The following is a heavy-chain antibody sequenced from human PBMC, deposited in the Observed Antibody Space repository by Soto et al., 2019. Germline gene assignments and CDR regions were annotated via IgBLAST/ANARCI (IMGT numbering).Heavy chain of an antibody. V-gene: IGHV3-48*01. CDR2: ISSSRSTI. CDR3: ARDLENCGGECSSAFDI. D-gene: IGHD2-21*01. CDR1: GFNFSSYS. J-gene: IGHJ3*02. Sequence: PGGSLRHSCAASGFNFSSYSMNWVRQAPGKGLEWVSYISSSRSTIYYADSVKGRFTISRDNAKKTLYLQMNSLTAADTAVYYCARDLENCGGECSSAFDIWGQGTMVTVSS.